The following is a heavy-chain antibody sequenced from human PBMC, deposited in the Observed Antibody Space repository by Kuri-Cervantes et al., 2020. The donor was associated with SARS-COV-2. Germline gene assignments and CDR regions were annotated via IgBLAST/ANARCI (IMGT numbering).Heavy chain of an antibody. CDR3: AGASFGLVGACDY. CDR2: VHNSGST. Sequence: GSLRLSCTVSGASSTHHYWSWMRQPPGQVLEWIGSVHNSGSTSFSPSLRRLVTMSIDTSMIQFPLKLYSVTATDTAIYYCAGASFGLVGACDYWGHGTLVTVSS. CDR1: GASSTHHY. J-gene: IGHJ4*01. V-gene: IGHV4-59*11. D-gene: IGHD3/OR15-3a*01.